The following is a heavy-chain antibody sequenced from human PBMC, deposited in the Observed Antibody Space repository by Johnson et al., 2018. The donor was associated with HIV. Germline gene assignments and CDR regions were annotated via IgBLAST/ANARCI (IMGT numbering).Heavy chain of an antibody. CDR3: AREATVTLLHQWAFDI. Sequence: EVPLVESGGGVVRPGGSLRHSCAASGFTFDDYGMSWVRPGPGKRLEWVSGIKWSGGSPGDADSVKARFMISRDNAKNSLYLQMNSLRVEDTALYYCAREATVTLLHQWAFDIWGQGTMVTVSS. CDR2: IKWSGGSP. D-gene: IGHD4-17*01. V-gene: IGHV3-20*04. J-gene: IGHJ3*02. CDR1: GFTFDDYG.